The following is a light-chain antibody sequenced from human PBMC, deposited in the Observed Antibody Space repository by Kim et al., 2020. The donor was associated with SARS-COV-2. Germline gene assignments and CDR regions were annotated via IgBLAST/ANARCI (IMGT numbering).Light chain of an antibody. J-gene: IGKJ5*01. CDR1: QSLVQIYGKTY. V-gene: IGKV2-30*02. CDR2: EIS. Sequence: DVLMTQSPLSLIVTLGQSASISCRSSQSLVQIYGKTYLNWFHQRPGQPPRRLIYEISKRDSGVPDRFSGSGSVTDFTLKISGVEPEDIGIYCCMQGAHWPTFGQGTRLEIK. CDR3: MQGAHWPT.